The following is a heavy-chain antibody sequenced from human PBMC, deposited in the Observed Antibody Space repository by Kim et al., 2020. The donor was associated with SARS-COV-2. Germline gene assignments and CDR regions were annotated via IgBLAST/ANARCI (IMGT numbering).Heavy chain of an antibody. V-gene: IGHV3-30-3*01. CDR1: GFTFSSYA. J-gene: IGHJ4*02. CDR2: ISYDGSNK. Sequence: GGSLRLSCAASGFTFSSYAMHWVRQAPGKGLEWVAVISYDGSNKYYADSVKGRFTISRDNSKNTLYLQMNSLRAEDTAVYYCARLNSEDDFWSGYYYWGQGTLVTVSS. D-gene: IGHD3-3*01. CDR3: ARLNSEDDFWSGYYY.